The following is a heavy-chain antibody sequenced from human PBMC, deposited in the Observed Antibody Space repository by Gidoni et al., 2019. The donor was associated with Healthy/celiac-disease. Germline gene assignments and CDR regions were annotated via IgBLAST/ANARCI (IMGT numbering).Heavy chain of an antibody. J-gene: IGHJ4*02. CDR2: ISYDGSNK. CDR3: AREKGSSWSHTDY. Sequence: VQLVESGGGVVQPGRSLRLSCAASGFPFSSYAMHWVRQAPGKGLEWVAVISYDGSNKYYADSVKGRFTISRDNSKNTLYLQMNSLRAEDTAVYYCAREKGSSWSHTDYWGQGTLVTVSS. V-gene: IGHV3-30-3*01. D-gene: IGHD6-13*01. CDR1: GFPFSSYA.